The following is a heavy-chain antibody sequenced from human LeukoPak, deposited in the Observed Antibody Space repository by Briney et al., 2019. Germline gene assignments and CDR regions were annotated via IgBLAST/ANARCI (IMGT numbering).Heavy chain of an antibody. CDR2: IYPGDSAT. D-gene: IGHD4-23*01. CDR1: GYNFATYG. J-gene: IGHJ6*04. CDR3: GRRVAYGGNPFYVMDV. Sequence: GESLKISCKASGYNFATYGIAWVRLKPGQGLEWMGIIYPGDSATRYAPAFQSHVTMSAEKSINTAYLQWTSLKASDTAMFYCGRRVAYGGNPFYVMDVWGTGTTVTVSS. V-gene: IGHV5-51*01.